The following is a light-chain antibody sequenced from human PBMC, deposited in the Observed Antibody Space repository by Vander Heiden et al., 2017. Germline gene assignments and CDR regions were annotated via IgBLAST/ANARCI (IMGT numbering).Light chain of an antibody. Sequence: QSVLTQPPSVSAAPGQKVTISCSGSSTNVRDNYGSWYQQLPGTAPKLLIVENDKRPPGIPDRFSGSKSGTSATLGITGLQTGDEADYYCGTWDSSLSSWVFGGGTKLTVL. V-gene: IGLV1-51*02. CDR2: END. CDR3: GTWDSSLSSWV. CDR1: STNVRDNY. J-gene: IGLJ3*02.